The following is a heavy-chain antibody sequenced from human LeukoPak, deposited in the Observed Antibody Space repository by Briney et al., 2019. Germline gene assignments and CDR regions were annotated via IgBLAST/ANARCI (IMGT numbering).Heavy chain of an antibody. CDR3: ARVMRDCSGGSCYSNQLDY. V-gene: IGHV4-31*01. D-gene: IGHD2-15*01. Sequence: SQTLSLTCTVSGGSISSGGYYWSWIRQHPGKGLEWIGYIYYSGSTYYNPPLNSLVTISADTSKNTFSLKLSSVTAADTAVYYCARVMRDCSGGSCYSNQLDYWGQGTLVTVSS. J-gene: IGHJ4*02. CDR1: GGSISSGGYY. CDR2: IYYSGST.